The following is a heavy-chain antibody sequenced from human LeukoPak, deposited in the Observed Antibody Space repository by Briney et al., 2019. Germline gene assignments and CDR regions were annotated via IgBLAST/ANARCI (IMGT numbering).Heavy chain of an antibody. CDR1: GFTFDDYA. CDR2: ISGDGGST. J-gene: IGHJ6*02. CDR3: AKADTGDVRGVNTGVYYHYYGMDV. V-gene: IGHV3-43*02. Sequence: GGSLRLSCAASGFTFDDYAMHWVRQAPGKGLEWVSLISGDGGSTYYADSVNGLFTISRENSKSSLYLQMNSLRTEDTALYYCAKADTGDVRGVNTGVYYHYYGMDVWGQGTTVTVSS. D-gene: IGHD3-10*02.